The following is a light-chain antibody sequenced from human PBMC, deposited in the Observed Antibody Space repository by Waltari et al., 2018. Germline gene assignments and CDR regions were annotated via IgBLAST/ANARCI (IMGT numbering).Light chain of an antibody. Sequence: AIQLTQSPSSLSASVGARVTITCRTSQGISSAFAWYQQKPGKAPKRLIYDASRRETGIPSRFSGSGSGTDFSLTISGLQPVDFATYHCQQYNTYPYTFGQGTKVEIK. CDR2: DAS. CDR1: QGISSA. J-gene: IGKJ2*01. CDR3: QQYNTYPYT. V-gene: IGKV1-13*02.